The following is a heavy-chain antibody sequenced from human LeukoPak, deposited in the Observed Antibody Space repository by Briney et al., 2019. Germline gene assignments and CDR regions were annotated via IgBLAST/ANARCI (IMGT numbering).Heavy chain of an antibody. CDR2: IYYSGST. V-gene: IGHV4-59*08. J-gene: IGHJ4*02. CDR1: GGSISSYY. Sequence: SETLSLTCTGSGGSISSYYWSWIRQPPGKGLEWIGYIYYSGSTNYNPSLKSRVTISVDTSKNQFTLKLSSVTAADTAVYYCARQELMVYVFDYWGQGTLVTVSS. D-gene: IGHD2-8*01. CDR3: ARQELMVYVFDY.